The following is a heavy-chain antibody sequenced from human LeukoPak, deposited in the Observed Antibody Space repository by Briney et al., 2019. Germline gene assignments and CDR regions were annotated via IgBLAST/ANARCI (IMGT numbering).Heavy chain of an antibody. CDR2: IKQDGIEK. Sequence: GSLRLSCAASGFTFSNHWMTWIRQAPGKGLEWVANIKQDGIEKYYVDSVEGRFTVSRDNTKNSLSLQMHSLRVDDTAVYYCARGSSGYYCDHFQSWGQGSLVTVSS. V-gene: IGHV3-7*01. J-gene: IGHJ1*01. CDR3: ARGSSGYYCDHFQS. D-gene: IGHD3-22*01. CDR1: GFTFSNHW.